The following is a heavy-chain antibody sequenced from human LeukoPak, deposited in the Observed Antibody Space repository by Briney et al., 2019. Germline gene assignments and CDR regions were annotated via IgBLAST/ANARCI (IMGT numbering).Heavy chain of an antibody. CDR2: ISGSGGST. D-gene: IGHD3-3*01. Sequence: GGSLRLSCAASGFTVSSNSMSWVRQAPGKGLEWVSAISGSGGSTYYADSVKGRFTISRDNSKNTLYLQMNSPRAEDTAVYYCARAPWGFLELSFDYWVQRALVTVSS. J-gene: IGHJ4*02. CDR1: GFTVSSNS. V-gene: IGHV3-23*01. CDR3: ARAPWGFLELSFDY.